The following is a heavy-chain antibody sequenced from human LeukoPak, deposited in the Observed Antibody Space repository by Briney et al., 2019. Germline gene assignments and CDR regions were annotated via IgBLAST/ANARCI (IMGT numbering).Heavy chain of an antibody. Sequence: PGGSLRLSCAASGFTFSSYAMHWVRQAPGKGLEWVAIIWYDGNDEYYADSVKGRFTISRDNSMNTLYLQMNSLGVENRAVYYCARGGGSSSWYYFDYWGQGTLVTVSS. CDR2: IWYDGNDE. CDR3: ARGGGSSSWYYFDY. J-gene: IGHJ4*02. CDR1: GFTFSSYA. V-gene: IGHV3-33*01. D-gene: IGHD6-13*01.